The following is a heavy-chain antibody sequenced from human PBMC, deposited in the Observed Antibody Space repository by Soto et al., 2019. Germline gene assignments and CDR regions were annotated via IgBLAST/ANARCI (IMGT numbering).Heavy chain of an antibody. V-gene: IGHV3-23*01. CDR2: IGGGNTDR. CDR1: RFIFSEYA. J-gene: IGHJ5*01. CDR3: AKDAVSYNGKWDWFDS. D-gene: IGHD1-26*01. Sequence: DVQLLESGGGLVQPGGSLKLSCEASRFIFSEYAMNWVRRVPGKGLGWVSRIGGGNTDRYYEDSVKGRFIISRDNSKNTMYLQMNSLRDDDTAVYYCAKDAVSYNGKWDWFDSWGQGTLVTVSS.